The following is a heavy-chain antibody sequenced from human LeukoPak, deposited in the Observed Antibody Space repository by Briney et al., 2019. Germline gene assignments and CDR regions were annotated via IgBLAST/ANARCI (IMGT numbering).Heavy chain of an antibody. CDR3: AKGISSGSYFSSSDF. J-gene: IGHJ4*02. CDR1: GFTFSSYA. D-gene: IGHD1-26*01. V-gene: IGHV3-23*01. Sequence: GGSLRLSCAASGFTFSSYAMSWVRQAPGKGLEWVSAISGSGGSTFYADSVKGRFTISRDNSKNTLYLQMNSLRADDTAVYYCAKGISSGSYFSSSDFWGQGTLVTVSS. CDR2: ISGSGGST.